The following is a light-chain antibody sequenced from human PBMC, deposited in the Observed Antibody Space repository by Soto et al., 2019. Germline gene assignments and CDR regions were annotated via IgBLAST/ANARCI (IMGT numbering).Light chain of an antibody. Sequence: QAVVTQEPSLTVSPGGTVSLTCGSSTGAVTSGHYPYWFQQKPGQAPRILIYDTSNKHSWTPARFSGSLLGGKAALTLSGAQPEDEAEYYCLLSYSGAQGVFGTGTKVTVL. V-gene: IGLV7-46*01. CDR3: LLSYSGAQGV. CDR1: TGAVTSGHY. CDR2: DTS. J-gene: IGLJ1*01.